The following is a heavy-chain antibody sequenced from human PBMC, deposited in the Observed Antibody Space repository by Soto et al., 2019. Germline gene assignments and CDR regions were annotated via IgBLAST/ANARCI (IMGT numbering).Heavy chain of an antibody. CDR3: ARPHGGSSGWDNWFDP. Sequence: SETLSLTCPVSGGSISSYYWSWIRPPPGKGLEWIGYIYYSGSTNYNPSLKSRVTISVDTSKNQFSLKLSSVTAADTAVYYCARPHGGSSGWDNWFDPWGQGTLVTVSS. J-gene: IGHJ5*02. D-gene: IGHD6-25*01. V-gene: IGHV4-59*01. CDR1: GGSISSYY. CDR2: IYYSGST.